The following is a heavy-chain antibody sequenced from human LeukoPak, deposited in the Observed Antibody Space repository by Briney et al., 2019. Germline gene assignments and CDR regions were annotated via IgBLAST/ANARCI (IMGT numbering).Heavy chain of an antibody. Sequence: PGGSLRLSCAASGFTFSSYSMNWVRQAPGKGLEWVSSISSSSSYIYYADSVKGRFTISRDNAKNSLYLQMNSLRAEDTAVYYCAKYPGDISRWFDPWGQGTLVTVSS. CDR3: AKYPGDISRWFDP. V-gene: IGHV3-21*01. CDR2: ISSSSSYI. D-gene: IGHD2-2*01. CDR1: GFTFSSYS. J-gene: IGHJ5*02.